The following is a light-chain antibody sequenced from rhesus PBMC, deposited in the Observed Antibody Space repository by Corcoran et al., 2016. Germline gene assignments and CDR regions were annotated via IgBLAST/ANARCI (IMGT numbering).Light chain of an antibody. V-gene: IGKV3-24*04. CDR2: GAS. CDR3: LQSSNGPGT. Sequence: EIVMTQSPATLALSPGERATLSCRASQSVSSYLAWYQQKPGQAPRLLISGASSRATGIPDRLSGSGSGTEFTLTISSLEPEDVGFYFCLQSSNGPGTFGQGTKVEIK. J-gene: IGKJ1*01. CDR1: QSVSSY.